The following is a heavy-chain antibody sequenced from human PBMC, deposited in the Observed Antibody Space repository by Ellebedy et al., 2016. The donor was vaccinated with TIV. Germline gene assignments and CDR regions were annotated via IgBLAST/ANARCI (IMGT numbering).Heavy chain of an antibody. J-gene: IGHJ4*02. D-gene: IGHD4-17*01. CDR2: INHSGST. Sequence: SETLSLXXAVYGGSFSGYYWSWIRQPPGKGLEWIGEINHSGSTNYNPSLKSRVTISVDKSKNQFSLKLSSVTAADTAVYYCARRGTTVTTFDYWGQGTLVTVSS. CDR3: ARRGTTVTTFDY. V-gene: IGHV4-34*01. CDR1: GGSFSGYY.